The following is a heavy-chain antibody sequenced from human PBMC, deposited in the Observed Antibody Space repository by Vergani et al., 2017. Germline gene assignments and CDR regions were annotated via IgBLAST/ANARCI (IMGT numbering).Heavy chain of an antibody. CDR1: GGTFSSYA. J-gene: IGHJ6*03. V-gene: IGHV1-69*01. CDR3: AKGPRDCSSTSCYSRWSYYYYMDV. Sequence: QVQLVQSGAEVKKPGSSVKVSCKASGGTFSSYAISWVRQAPGQGLEWMGGIIHIFGTANYAQKFQGRVTITADESTSTAYMELSSLRSEDTAVYYCAKGPRDCSSTSCYSRWSYYYYMDVWGKGTTVTVSS. CDR2: IIHIFGTA. D-gene: IGHD2-2*01.